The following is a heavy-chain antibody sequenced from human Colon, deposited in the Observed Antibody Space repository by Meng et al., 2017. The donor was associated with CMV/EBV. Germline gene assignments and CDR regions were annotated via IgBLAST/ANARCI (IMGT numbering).Heavy chain of an antibody. Sequence: QGQLVQSVAEVKGPGASVKVSCKTSGYTFTGNYMHWVRQAPGQGLEWMGWIDANSGGTNYAQKFQGRLTMTRDTSISTVYMELNRLRSDDTAVYFCARDGIRGVFFFDYWGQGTLVTVSS. CDR2: IDANSGGT. CDR3: ARDGIRGVFFFDY. CDR1: GYTFTGNY. D-gene: IGHD1-14*01. V-gene: IGHV1-2*02. J-gene: IGHJ4*02.